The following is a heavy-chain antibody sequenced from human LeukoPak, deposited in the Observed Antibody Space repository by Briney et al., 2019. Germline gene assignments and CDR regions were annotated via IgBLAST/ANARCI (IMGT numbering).Heavy chain of an antibody. J-gene: IGHJ2*01. D-gene: IGHD1-7*01. Sequence: SGGSLRLSCAASGFTFSSFGMSWVRQAPGKGLEWVSSISGSGGSNYYADSVKGRFTISRDNSKNTLYLQMNSLRVEDTAVYYCAKDQLRSPWYFDLWGRGTLVTVSS. CDR1: GFTFSSFG. V-gene: IGHV3-23*01. CDR3: AKDQLRSPWYFDL. CDR2: ISGSGGSN.